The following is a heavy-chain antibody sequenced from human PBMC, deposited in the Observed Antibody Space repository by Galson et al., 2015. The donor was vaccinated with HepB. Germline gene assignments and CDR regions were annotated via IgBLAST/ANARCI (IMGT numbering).Heavy chain of an antibody. Sequence: SLRLSCAASGFIFSNYALHWVRQAPGKGLEWVAVIRYDRSKEYYAGSVKGRFTISRDNSKNTLYLQMNSLRAEDTAAYYCTRDRSGSYYGAFDYWGQGTLVTVSS. J-gene: IGHJ4*02. CDR3: TRDRSGSYYGAFDY. D-gene: IGHD1-26*01. CDR2: IRYDRSKE. V-gene: IGHV3-33*08. CDR1: GFIFSNYA.